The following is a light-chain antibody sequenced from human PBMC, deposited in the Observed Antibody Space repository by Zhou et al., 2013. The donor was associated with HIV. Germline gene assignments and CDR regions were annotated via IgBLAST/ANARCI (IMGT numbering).Light chain of an antibody. J-gene: IGLJ2*01. Sequence: QSALTQPPSASGSPGQSVTISCTGTSSDVGGYNYVSWYQQHPGKAPKLILYEVSKRPSGVPDRFSGSKSGNTASLTVSGLQAEDEADYYCSSYGGSKIDVVFGGGTKLTVL. CDR1: SSDVGGYNY. CDR2: EVS. V-gene: IGLV2-8*01. CDR3: SSYGGSKIDVV.